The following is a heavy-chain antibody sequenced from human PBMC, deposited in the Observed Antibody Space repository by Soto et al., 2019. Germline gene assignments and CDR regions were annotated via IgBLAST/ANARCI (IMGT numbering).Heavy chain of an antibody. V-gene: IGHV1-46*01. D-gene: IGHD6-13*01. Sequence: ASVKVSCKASGYTFTSYYMHWVRQAPGQGLEWMGIINPSGGSTSYAQKFQGRVTMTRDTSTSTVYMELSSLRSEDTAVYYCARDHGSSWYQGFYYYYYGMDVWGQGTTVTSP. CDR1: GYTFTSYY. J-gene: IGHJ6*02. CDR3: ARDHGSSWYQGFYYYYYGMDV. CDR2: INPSGGST.